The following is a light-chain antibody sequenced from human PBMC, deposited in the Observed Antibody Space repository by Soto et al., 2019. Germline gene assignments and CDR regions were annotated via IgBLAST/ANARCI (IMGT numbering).Light chain of an antibody. CDR1: QTISDY. Sequence: DIHMTHSPSSLSPSVVDRPTITFRGGQTISDYLNWYQQKPGTAPKLLIYADSTLQSGVPSRLSGSRYGTAFIIHISSMHNEDVDTYYCQQTFSAYSITFGPGTRMDIK. CDR3: QQTFSAYSIT. V-gene: IGKV1-39*01. J-gene: IGKJ5*01. CDR2: ADS.